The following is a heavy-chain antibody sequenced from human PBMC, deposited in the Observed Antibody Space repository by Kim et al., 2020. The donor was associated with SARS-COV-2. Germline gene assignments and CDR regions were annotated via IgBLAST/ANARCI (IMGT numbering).Heavy chain of an antibody. J-gene: IGHJ4*02. D-gene: IGHD4-17*01. CDR1: GGSFSGYY. Sequence: SETLSLTCAVYGGSFSGYYWSWIRQPPGKGLEWIGEINHSGSTNYNPSLKSRVTISVDTSKNQFSLKLSSVTAADTAVYYCASALYGALLNWGQGTLVTVSS. V-gene: IGHV4-34*01. CDR2: INHSGST. CDR3: ASALYGALLN.